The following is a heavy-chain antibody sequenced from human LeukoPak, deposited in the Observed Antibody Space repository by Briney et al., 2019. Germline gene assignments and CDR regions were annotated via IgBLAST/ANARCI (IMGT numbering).Heavy chain of an antibody. D-gene: IGHD5-12*01. CDR2: IYHSGST. CDR1: GYSISSGYY. J-gene: IGHJ4*02. V-gene: IGHV4-38-2*02. CDR3: ARGKVAREYYFDY. Sequence: PSETLSLTCTVSGYSISSGYYWGWIRQPPGKGLEWIGSIYHSGSTYYNPSLKSRVTISVDTSKNQFSLKLSSVTAADTAVYYCARGKVAREYYFDYWGQGTLVTVSS.